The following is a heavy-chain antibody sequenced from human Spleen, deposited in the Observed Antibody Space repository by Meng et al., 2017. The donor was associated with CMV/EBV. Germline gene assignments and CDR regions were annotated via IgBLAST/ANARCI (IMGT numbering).Heavy chain of an antibody. CDR1: GFSLSSHS. V-gene: IGHV3-21*01. J-gene: IGHJ4*02. Sequence: GGSLRLSCAASGFSLSSHSMNWVRQAPGKGLEWVSSISSSSSSIYYADSVKGRFTISRDNAKNSLYLDMKSLTAEDTAVYYCSRKPRYSSGCYDYWGQGTLVTVSS. CDR3: SRKPRYSSGCYDY. CDR2: ISSSSSSI. D-gene: IGHD6-19*01.